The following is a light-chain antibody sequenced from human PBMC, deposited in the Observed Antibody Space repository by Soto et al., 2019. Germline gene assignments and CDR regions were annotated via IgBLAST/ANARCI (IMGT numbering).Light chain of an antibody. V-gene: IGKV3-15*01. Sequence: IVLTQSPATRSLSPVEIATLSGRASQSVSRYLAWYQQKPGQAPRLLIYGASTRATGIPARFSGSGSGTEFTLTISSLQPEDFAVYYCHQYDKWPPITFGQGTRLEIK. CDR2: GAS. CDR3: HQYDKWPPIT. J-gene: IGKJ5*01. CDR1: QSVSRY.